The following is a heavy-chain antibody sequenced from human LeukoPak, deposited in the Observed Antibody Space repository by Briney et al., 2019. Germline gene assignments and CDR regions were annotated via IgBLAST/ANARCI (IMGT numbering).Heavy chain of an antibody. D-gene: IGHD3-22*01. V-gene: IGHV3-7*01. J-gene: IGHJ4*02. CDR3: ATTYYYDSSGYYRGGIDY. Sequence: GGSLRLSCAASGFTFSTYWMSWVRQAPGKGLEWVANINQDGGDKYYVDSVKGRFTISRDNAKKSLYLQMNSLRVEDTAVYYWATTYYYDSSGYYRGGIDYWGQGTLVTVSS. CDR1: GFTFSTYW. CDR2: INQDGGDK.